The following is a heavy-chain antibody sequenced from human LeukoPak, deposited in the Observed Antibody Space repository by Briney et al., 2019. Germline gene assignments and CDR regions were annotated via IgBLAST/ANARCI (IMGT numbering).Heavy chain of an antibody. D-gene: IGHD3-10*01. CDR1: GGSFRNYY. J-gene: IGHJ6*02. Sequence: SEALSLTCTVSGGSFRNYYWNWIRHPPGKGLEWIGFISKIGKTNYNPSLKNRSTISVETSKNQFSLKLSSVTAADTAVYFYARPDWYGDGIIDVWGQGTTVTVSS. V-gene: IGHV4-59*08. CDR3: ARPDWYGDGIIDV. CDR2: ISKIGKT.